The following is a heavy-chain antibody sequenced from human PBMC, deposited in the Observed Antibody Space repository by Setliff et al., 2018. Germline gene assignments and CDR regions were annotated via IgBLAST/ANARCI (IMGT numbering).Heavy chain of an antibody. CDR2: IKSKTDGGTT. CDR1: GVTVSDAW. Sequence: GGSLRLSCAASGVTVSDAWMGWVRQTPGKGLDWVGRIKSKTDGGTTDYAAPVKGRFTISRDDSKNTLYLQMNSLKTEDTAVYYCTSTSYYYDSTWGQGTLVT. J-gene: IGHJ5*02. CDR3: TSTSYYYDST. D-gene: IGHD3-22*01. V-gene: IGHV3-15*01.